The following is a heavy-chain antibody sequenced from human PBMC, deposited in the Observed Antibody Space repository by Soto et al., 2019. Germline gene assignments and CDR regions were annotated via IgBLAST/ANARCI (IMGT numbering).Heavy chain of an antibody. CDR3: ANPENDYGDYGGWSGQGAFDI. D-gene: IGHD4-17*01. J-gene: IGHJ3*02. CDR2: ISGSGGST. V-gene: IGHV3-23*01. CDR1: GFTFSSYA. Sequence: EVQLLESGGGLVQPGGSLRLSCAASGFTFSSYAMSWVRQAPGKGLEWVSAISGSGGSTYYADSVKGRFTISRDNSKNTLYLQMNSLRAEDTAVYYCANPENDYGDYGGWSGQGAFDIWGQGTMVTVSS.